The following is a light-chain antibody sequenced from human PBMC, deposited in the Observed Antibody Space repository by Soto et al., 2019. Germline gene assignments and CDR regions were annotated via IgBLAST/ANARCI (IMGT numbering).Light chain of an antibody. Sequence: QSALTQPASVSGSPGQSITIPCTGTNSDVGAYNYVSWYRQHPGKAPKLLIFEVNSRPSGVPDRFSGSKSGNTASLTVSGLQAEDESHYYCSSYAGSNTWVFGGGTKLTVL. V-gene: IGLV2-8*01. CDR1: NSDVGAYNY. J-gene: IGLJ3*02. CDR2: EVN. CDR3: SSYAGSNTWV.